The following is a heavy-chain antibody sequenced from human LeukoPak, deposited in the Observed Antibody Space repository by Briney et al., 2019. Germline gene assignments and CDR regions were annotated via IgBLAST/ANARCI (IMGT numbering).Heavy chain of an antibody. CDR3: ARQTYYDILTGSEFDY. Sequence: SETLSLTCTVSGGSISSSSYYWGWIRQPPGKGLEWIGSIYYSGSTYYNPSLKSRVAISVDTSKNLFSLKLSSVTAADTAVYYCARQTYYDILTGSEFDYWGQGTLVTVSS. CDR2: IYYSGST. J-gene: IGHJ4*02. V-gene: IGHV4-39*01. D-gene: IGHD3-9*01. CDR1: GGSISSSSYY.